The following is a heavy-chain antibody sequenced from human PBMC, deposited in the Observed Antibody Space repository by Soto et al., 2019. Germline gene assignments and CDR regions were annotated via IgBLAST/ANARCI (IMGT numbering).Heavy chain of an antibody. V-gene: IGHV4-61*01. CDR2: IYNTGST. CDR1: GGSVSSHSYY. CDR3: ARDLWGYCGTDCYPLDV. Sequence: SETLSLTCTVSGGSVSSHSYYWSRIRQPPGKGLEWIGYIYNTGSTNYNPSFKSRVTISVDTSKNQFSLKLNSVTAADTAVYYCARDLWGYCGTDCYPLDVWGQGTTVTVSS. J-gene: IGHJ6*02. D-gene: IGHD2-21*02.